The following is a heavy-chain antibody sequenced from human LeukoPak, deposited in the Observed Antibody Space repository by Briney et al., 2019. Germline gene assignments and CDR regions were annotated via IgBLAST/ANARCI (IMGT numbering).Heavy chain of an antibody. CDR2: ISGSSSHT. D-gene: IGHD6-13*01. Sequence: PGGSLRLSCAASGFTFSDYYMTWMRQAPGKGVEWVSYISGSSSHTNYVDSVKGRFTISRVNAKNSLYLQMSSLRAEDTAVYYCARAPYSSSWYYFDHWGQGTLVTVSS. CDR1: GFTFSDYY. J-gene: IGHJ4*02. V-gene: IGHV3-11*06. CDR3: ARAPYSSSWYYFDH.